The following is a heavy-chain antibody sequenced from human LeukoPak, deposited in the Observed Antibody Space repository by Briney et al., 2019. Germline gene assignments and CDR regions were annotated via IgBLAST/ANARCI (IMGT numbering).Heavy chain of an antibody. CDR3: ARDFWSGSNWFDP. J-gene: IGHJ5*02. Sequence: PSETLPLTCTVSGGSISSHSLSWIRQPPGKGLEWIGYISYSGSTNYNPSLKSRVTISVDTSKNQFSLKLSSVTAADTAVYYCARDFWSGSNWFDPWGQGTLVTVSS. CDR2: ISYSGST. CDR1: GGSISSHS. V-gene: IGHV4-59*11. D-gene: IGHD3-3*01.